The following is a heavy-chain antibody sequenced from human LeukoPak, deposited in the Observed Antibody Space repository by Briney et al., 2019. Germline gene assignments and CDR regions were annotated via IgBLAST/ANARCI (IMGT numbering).Heavy chain of an antibody. CDR2: VYTGGRT. J-gene: IGHJ4*02. V-gene: IGHV3-66*01. Sequence: GGSVRLSCAASGFTVSSNYMSWVRQAPGKGLEYISVVYTGGRTYYADSVNGRFTISRDNSKNTLYLQLNSLRAEDTAVYYCARLTPRTIVTSGYFDYWGQGTLVTISS. CDR1: GFTVSSNY. D-gene: IGHD4-23*01. CDR3: ARLTPRTIVTSGYFDY.